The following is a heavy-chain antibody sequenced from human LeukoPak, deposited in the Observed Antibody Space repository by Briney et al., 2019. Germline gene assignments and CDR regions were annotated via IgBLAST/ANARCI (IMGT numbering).Heavy chain of an antibody. D-gene: IGHD3-22*01. J-gene: IGHJ5*02. Sequence: GGPLRLSCAASGFTFSSNGMNWVRQAPGKGLEWVSSISSSGGNTYYADSVKGRFTISRDNSKNTLFLQINSLRAEDTAVYYCAGSSGSWGQGTLVTVSS. V-gene: IGHV3-23*01. CDR2: ISSSGGNT. CDR1: GFTFSSNG. CDR3: AGSSGS.